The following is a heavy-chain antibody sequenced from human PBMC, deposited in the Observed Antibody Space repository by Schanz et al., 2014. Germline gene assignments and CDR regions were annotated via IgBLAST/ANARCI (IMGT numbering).Heavy chain of an antibody. Sequence: VQLVESGGGLVQPRGSLRLSCAASEFSFSSFGMNWVRQAPGKGLEWVSAINGNGGITYYADPVKGRFTISRDNSKNTLYLQMKSLRVEDTAVYYCVKDPDKYNWNDVEGMDVWGPGTTVTVSS. V-gene: IGHV3-23*04. D-gene: IGHD1-1*01. CDR3: VKDPDKYNWNDVEGMDV. CDR1: EFSFSSFG. J-gene: IGHJ6*01. CDR2: INGNGGIT.